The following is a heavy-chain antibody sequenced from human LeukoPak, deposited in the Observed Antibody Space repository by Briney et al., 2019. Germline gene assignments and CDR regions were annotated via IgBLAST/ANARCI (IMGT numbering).Heavy chain of an antibody. CDR3: AKGVEYSGSSEFDY. Sequence: GGSLRLSCAASGFTFSSYAMSWVRQAPGKGLEWVANIKQDGSEKCYVDSVKGRFTISRDNAKNTLYLQMNSLRAEDTAVYYCAKGVEYSGSSEFDYWGQGTLVTVSS. CDR1: GFTFSSYA. CDR2: IKQDGSEK. J-gene: IGHJ4*02. D-gene: IGHD1-26*01. V-gene: IGHV3-7*03.